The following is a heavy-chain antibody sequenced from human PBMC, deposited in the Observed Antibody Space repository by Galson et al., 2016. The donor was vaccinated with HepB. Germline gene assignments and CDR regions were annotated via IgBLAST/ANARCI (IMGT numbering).Heavy chain of an antibody. CDR3: ARGGDYDSSGRSDY. D-gene: IGHD3-22*01. Sequence: SETLSLTCAVSGGSISSSNWWSWVRQPPGKGLEWIGEIYRGGSTSYNPSLKSRVTISVDKSKNQFSLKLSSVTAADTAVYYCARGGDYDSSGRSDYWGQGTLVTVSS. J-gene: IGHJ4*02. V-gene: IGHV4-4*02. CDR1: GGSISSSNW. CDR2: IYRGGST.